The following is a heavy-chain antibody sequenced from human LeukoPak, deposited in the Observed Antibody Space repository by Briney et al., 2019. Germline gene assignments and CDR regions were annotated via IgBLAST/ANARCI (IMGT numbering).Heavy chain of an antibody. J-gene: IGHJ4*02. CDR1: GYSISSGYY. V-gene: IGHV4-38-2*02. CDR2: IYHSGST. Sequence: SGTLSLTCTVSGYSISSGYYWGWIRQPPGKGREWIGSIYHSGSTYYNPSLKSRVTISVDTSKNQFSLKLSSVTAADTAVYYCARDLEWLHGGFDYWGQGTLVTVSS. D-gene: IGHD5-24*01. CDR3: ARDLEWLHGGFDY.